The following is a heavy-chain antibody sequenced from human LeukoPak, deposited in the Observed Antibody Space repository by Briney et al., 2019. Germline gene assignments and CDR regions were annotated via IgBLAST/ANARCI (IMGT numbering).Heavy chain of an antibody. J-gene: IGHJ6*02. CDR2: ISWNSGSI. Sequence: GGSLRLSCAASGFTFSSYSMNWVRQAPGKGLEWVSGISWNSGSIGYADSVKGRFTISRDNAKNSLYLQMNSLRAEDTALYYCAKGGYGSGTYHGMDVWGQGTTVTVSS. D-gene: IGHD3-10*01. CDR3: AKGGYGSGTYHGMDV. CDR1: GFTFSSYS. V-gene: IGHV3-9*01.